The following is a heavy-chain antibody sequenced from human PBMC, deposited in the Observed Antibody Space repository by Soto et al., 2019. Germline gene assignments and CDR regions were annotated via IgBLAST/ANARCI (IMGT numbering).Heavy chain of an antibody. Sequence: GGSLRLSCAASGFSFTTYGMSWVRQAPGQGLEWVSDISSTGLYTYLADSVKGRFTISRDNSKNTLYLQMNSLRVDDTAVYFCTKSWLFEKDWFDPWGQGTLVTVSS. CDR1: GFSFTTYG. CDR3: TKSWLFEKDWFDP. J-gene: IGHJ5*02. V-gene: IGHV3-23*01. CDR2: ISSTGLYT. D-gene: IGHD3-22*01.